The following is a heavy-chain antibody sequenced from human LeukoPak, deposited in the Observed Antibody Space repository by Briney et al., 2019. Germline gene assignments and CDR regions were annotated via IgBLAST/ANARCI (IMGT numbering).Heavy chain of an antibody. V-gene: IGHV1-69*04. CDR3: ARDGDGRINFDY. D-gene: IGHD3-10*01. CDR2: IIPILGIA. CDR1: GGTFSSYA. J-gene: IGHJ4*02. Sequence: SVKVSCKASGGTFSSYAISWVRQAPGQGLEWMGRIIPILGIANYAQKFQGRVTITADKSTSTAYMELSSLRSEDTAVYYCARDGDGRINFDYWGQGTLVTVSS.